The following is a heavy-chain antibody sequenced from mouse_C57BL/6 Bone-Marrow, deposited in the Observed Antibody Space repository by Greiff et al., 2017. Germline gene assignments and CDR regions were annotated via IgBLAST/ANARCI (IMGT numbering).Heavy chain of an antibody. CDR1: GYTFTSYW. CDR3: ARSGPLGRSFDY. Sequence: QVQLKQPGAELVKPGASVKMSCKASGYTFTSYWITWVKQRPGQGLEWIGDIYPTSGRTNYNEKFKSKAILTVDTSSNTAYMQLSSLTSEDSAVFYCARSGPLGRSFDYWGQGTTLTDSS. D-gene: IGHD4-1*01. V-gene: IGHV1-55*01. CDR2: IYPTSGRT. J-gene: IGHJ2*01.